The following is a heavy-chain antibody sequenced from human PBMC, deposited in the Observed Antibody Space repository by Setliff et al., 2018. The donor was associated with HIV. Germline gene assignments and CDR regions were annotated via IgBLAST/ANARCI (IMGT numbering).Heavy chain of an antibody. CDR2: IRYDGSDI. V-gene: IGHV3-30*02. J-gene: IGHJ6*03. CDR1: GFTFRSFG. CDR3: ARESGGVVIKGAYYYYMDV. Sequence: LRLSCAASGFTFRSFGMHWVRQAPGKGLEWVTFIRYDGSDIYYADSVKGRFTVSRDNSKNTLYLQMNSLISDDTAMYYCARESGGVVIKGAYYYYMDVWGKGTTVTVSS. D-gene: IGHD3-3*01.